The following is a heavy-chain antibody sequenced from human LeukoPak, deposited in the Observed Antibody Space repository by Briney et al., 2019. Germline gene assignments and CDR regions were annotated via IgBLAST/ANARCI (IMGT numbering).Heavy chain of an antibody. CDR3: AKDVAFRDYGGNPGAFDI. D-gene: IGHD4-23*01. V-gene: IGHV3-43*01. CDR2: ISWDGGST. CDR1: GFTFDDYA. J-gene: IGHJ3*02. Sequence: PGGSLRLSCAASGFTFDDYAMHWVRQAPGKGLEWVSLISWDGGSTYYADSVKGRFTFSRDNSKNSLYLQMNSLRTEDTALYYCAKDVAFRDYGGNPGAFDIWGQGTMVTVSS.